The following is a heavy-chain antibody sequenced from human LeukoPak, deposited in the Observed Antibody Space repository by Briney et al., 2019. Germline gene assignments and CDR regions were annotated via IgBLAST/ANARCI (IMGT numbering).Heavy chain of an antibody. V-gene: IGHV3-33*01. CDR2: MWYDGSNK. CDR3: ARESGCSSTSCYTLPSYYYSGMDV. Sequence: PGRSLRLSCAASGVTFSSYDMHWGRQAPGKGLEWVSEMWYDGSNKYYADSVKGRFTISIDNSKNTLYLQMNSLRAEDTDVYYCARESGCSSTSCYTLPSYYYSGMDVWGQGTTVTVSS. J-gene: IGHJ6*02. CDR1: GVTFSSYD. D-gene: IGHD2-2*02.